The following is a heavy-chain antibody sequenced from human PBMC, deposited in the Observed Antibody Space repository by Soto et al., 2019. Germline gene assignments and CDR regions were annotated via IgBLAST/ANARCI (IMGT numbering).Heavy chain of an antibody. J-gene: IGHJ4*02. CDR1: GFTFSDYG. CDR3: ARDREAQTVTTPEGH. D-gene: IGHD4-17*01. CDR2: IWYDGTNK. Sequence: QVQLVESGGGVVQPGRSLRLSCAGSGFTFSDYGMHGVRQAPGKGLEWVAVIWYDGTNKYYADSVKGRFTISRDNFKKTLYLQMDSLRAEDTAVYFCARDREAQTVTTPEGHWGQGTLVTVSS. V-gene: IGHV3-33*01.